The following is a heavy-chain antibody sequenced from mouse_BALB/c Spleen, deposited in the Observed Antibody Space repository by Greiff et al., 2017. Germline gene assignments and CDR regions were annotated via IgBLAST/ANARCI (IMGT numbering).Heavy chain of an antibody. Sequence: QVQLKQSGAELARPGASVKMSCKASGYTFTSYTMHWVKQRPGQGLEWIGYINPSSGYTNYNQKFKDKATLTADKSSSTAYMQLSSLTSEDSAVYYCARSSTVVATPYYYAMDYWGQGTSVTVSS. V-gene: IGHV1-4*01. CDR2: INPSSGYT. CDR3: ARSSTVVATPYYYAMDY. CDR1: GYTFTSYT. J-gene: IGHJ4*01. D-gene: IGHD1-1*01.